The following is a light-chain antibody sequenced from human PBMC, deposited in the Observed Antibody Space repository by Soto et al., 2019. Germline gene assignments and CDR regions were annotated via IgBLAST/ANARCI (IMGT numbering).Light chain of an antibody. Sequence: EIVLTQSPGTLSLSPGERATLSWRASQSVSSNYLAWYQQKPGQAPRLLIYGASSRATDIPDRFSGSGSGTDFTLIISRLEPEDFAMYYCQQYGTTPRTFGQGTKVEIK. J-gene: IGKJ1*01. CDR3: QQYGTTPRT. CDR2: GAS. CDR1: QSVSSNY. V-gene: IGKV3-20*01.